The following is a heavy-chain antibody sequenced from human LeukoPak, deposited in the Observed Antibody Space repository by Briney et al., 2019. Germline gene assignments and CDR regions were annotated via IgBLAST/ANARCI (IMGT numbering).Heavy chain of an antibody. CDR3: ARDLSPSYYDFWSGFVH. CDR1: GYTFTSYY. D-gene: IGHD3-3*01. V-gene: IGHV1-46*03. CDR2: INPSGGSK. Sequence: ASVKVSCKASGYTFTSYYMHWVRQAPGQGLEWMGIINPSGGSKSYAQKFQGRVTMTRDTSTSTVYMKLSSLRSEDTAVYYCARDLSPSYYDFWSGFVHWGQGDLVTVSS. J-gene: IGHJ4*02.